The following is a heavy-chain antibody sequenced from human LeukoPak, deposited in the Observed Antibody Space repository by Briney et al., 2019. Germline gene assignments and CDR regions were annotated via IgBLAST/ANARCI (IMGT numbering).Heavy chain of an antibody. CDR3: WSGDLWSGDYTGAFEV. V-gene: IGHV3-7*01. D-gene: IGHD3-3*01. CDR2: IQPDGSEK. J-gene: IGHJ3*01. Sequence: PAGSLRLSCAASGFTFSNYWMSWVRQAPGKGLEWVANIQPDGSEKYYVDSVKGRFSISRDNVRNSLYLQMNSLRAGDPLRTCWWSGDLWSGDYTGAFEVWGQVTMVTVSP. CDR1: GFTFSNYW.